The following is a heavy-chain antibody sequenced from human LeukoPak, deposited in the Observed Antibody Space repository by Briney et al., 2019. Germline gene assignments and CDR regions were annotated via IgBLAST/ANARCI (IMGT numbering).Heavy chain of an antibody. CDR3: AKAPDQYHYYGMDV. Sequence: GGSLRLSCAASGFTFDDYGMSWVRQAPGKGLEWVSLISWDSGTTYYADSVKGRFTISRDNSKNSLYLQMNSLRTEDTALYFCAKAPDQYHYYGMDVWGQGTTVTVSS. CDR2: ISWDSGTT. CDR1: GFTFDDYG. J-gene: IGHJ6*02. D-gene: IGHD2-2*01. V-gene: IGHV3-43*02.